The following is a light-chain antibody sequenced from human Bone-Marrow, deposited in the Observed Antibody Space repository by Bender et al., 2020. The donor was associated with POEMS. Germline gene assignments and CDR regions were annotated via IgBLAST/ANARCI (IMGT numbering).Light chain of an antibody. CDR3: QVWDSNSDHVV. CDR1: NIGTTG. Sequence: SYVLTQPPSVSVAPGQTARITCGGNNIGTTGVNWYRQKAGQAPVLVVHDDTDRPSGIPERITGSKSGNTATLPISRVEAGDEAGYYCQVWDSNSDHVVFGGGTKLTVL. J-gene: IGLJ2*01. V-gene: IGLV3-21*02. CDR2: DDT.